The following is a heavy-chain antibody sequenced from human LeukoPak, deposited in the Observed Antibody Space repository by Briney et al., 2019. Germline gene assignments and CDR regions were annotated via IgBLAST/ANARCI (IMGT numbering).Heavy chain of an antibody. Sequence: QAGGSLRLSCAASGFTFSSYEMNWVRQAPGKGLEWVSYISSSGSTLYYADSVKGRFTISRGNAKNSLYLQMNSLRAEDTALYYCARIYSSGSRYYFDYWGQGTLVTVSS. CDR2: ISSSGSTL. D-gene: IGHD6-19*01. J-gene: IGHJ4*02. CDR3: ARIYSSGSRYYFDY. CDR1: GFTFSSYE. V-gene: IGHV3-48*03.